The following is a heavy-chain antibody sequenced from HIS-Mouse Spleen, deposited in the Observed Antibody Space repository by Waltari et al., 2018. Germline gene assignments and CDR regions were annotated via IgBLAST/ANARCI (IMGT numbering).Heavy chain of an antibody. J-gene: IGHJ2*01. D-gene: IGHD6-13*01. CDR2: IYISGST. CDR3: AREIPYSSSWYDWYFDL. CDR1: GCSISSSRYY. Sequence: QLQLQESGPGLVKPSETRSLTCSVLGCSISSSRYYWGCIRQPPGKGLEWIGSIYISGSTYYNPSLKSRVTISVDTSKNQFSLKLSSVTAADTAVYYCAREIPYSSSWYDWYFDLWGRGTLVTVSS. V-gene: IGHV4-39*07.